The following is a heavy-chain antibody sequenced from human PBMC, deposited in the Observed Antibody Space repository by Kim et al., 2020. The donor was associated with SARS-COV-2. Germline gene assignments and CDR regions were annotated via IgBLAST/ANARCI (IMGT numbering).Heavy chain of an antibody. CDR2: ISSSSSYI. V-gene: IGHV3-21*01. D-gene: IGHD3-16*01. Sequence: GGSLRLSCAASGFTFSSYSMNWVRQAPGKGLEWVSSISSSSSYIYYADSVKGRFTISRDNAKNSLYLQMNSLRAEDTAVYYCARGQGRWGTRYGMDVWGQGTTVTVSS. J-gene: IGHJ6*02. CDR1: GFTFSSYS. CDR3: ARGQGRWGTRYGMDV.